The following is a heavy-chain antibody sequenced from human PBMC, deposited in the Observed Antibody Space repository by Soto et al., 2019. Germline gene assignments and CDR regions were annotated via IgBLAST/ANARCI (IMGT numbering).Heavy chain of an antibody. D-gene: IGHD5-18*01. Sequence: SQTLSLTCAISGDSVSSNSAAWNWIRQSPSRGLEWLGRTYYRSKWYNDYAVSVKSRITINPDTSKNQFSLQLNSVTPEDTAVYYCARSSGSGYSYVYYYYYGMDVWGQGTTVPVSS. CDR1: GDSVSSNSAA. V-gene: IGHV6-1*01. CDR3: ARSSGSGYSYVYYYYYGMDV. CDR2: TYYRSKWYN. J-gene: IGHJ6*02.